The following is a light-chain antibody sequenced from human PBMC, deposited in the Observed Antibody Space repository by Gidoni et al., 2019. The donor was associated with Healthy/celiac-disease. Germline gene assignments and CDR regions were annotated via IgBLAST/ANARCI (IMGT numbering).Light chain of an antibody. CDR2: DVS. CDR3: SSYTSSSTLV. V-gene: IGLV2-14*03. CDR1: SSDVGGHNY. Sequence: QSALTQPASVSGSPGQSITISCTGTSSDVGGHNYVSWYQQHSGKAPKLMIYDVSNRPSGVSNRFSGSKSGNTASLTISGLQAEDEADYYCSSYTSSSTLVFGGGTKLTVL. J-gene: IGLJ3*02.